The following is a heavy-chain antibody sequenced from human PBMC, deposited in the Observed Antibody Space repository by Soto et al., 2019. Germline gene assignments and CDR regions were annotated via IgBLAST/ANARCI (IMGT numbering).Heavy chain of an antibody. Sequence: TSETLSLTCTVSGGSISSSSYYWGWIRHPPGKGLECIGSIYYSGSTYYNPSLKSRVTISVDTSKNQFSLKLSSVTAADTAVYYCARLARPAAAGTNLEYYYYGMDVWGQGTTVTVSS. CDR3: ARLARPAAAGTNLEYYYYGMDV. CDR2: IYYSGST. D-gene: IGHD6-13*01. CDR1: GGSISSSSYY. V-gene: IGHV4-39*01. J-gene: IGHJ6*02.